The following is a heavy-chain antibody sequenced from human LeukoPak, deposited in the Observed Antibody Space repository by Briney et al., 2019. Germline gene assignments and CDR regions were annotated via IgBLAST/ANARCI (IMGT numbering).Heavy chain of an antibody. J-gene: IGHJ4*02. D-gene: IGHD6-13*01. V-gene: IGHV3-30*03. CDR3: ARAKRWIGSSWHFDN. CDR2: ISYDGSNE. CDR1: GFTFSNYV. Sequence: GGSLRLSCVASGFTFSNYVIHWVRQAPGKGLEWVAIISYDGSNEKYVDSVKGRFTISRDNSKNTLYLQMNSLRPEDMAVYYCARAKRWIGSSWHFDNWGQGTLVTVSS.